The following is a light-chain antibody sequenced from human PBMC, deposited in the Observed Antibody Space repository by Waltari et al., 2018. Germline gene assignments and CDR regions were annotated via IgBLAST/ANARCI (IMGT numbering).Light chain of an antibody. CDR1: QSISSW. Sequence: DIQMTQSPSTLSASVGDRVPLTCRASQSISSWLAWYQQKPGKAPKLLIYKASSLESGVPSRFSGSGSGTEFTLTISSLQPDDFATYYCQQYNSYWWTFGQGTKVEIK. J-gene: IGKJ1*01. V-gene: IGKV1-5*03. CDR3: QQYNSYWWT. CDR2: KAS.